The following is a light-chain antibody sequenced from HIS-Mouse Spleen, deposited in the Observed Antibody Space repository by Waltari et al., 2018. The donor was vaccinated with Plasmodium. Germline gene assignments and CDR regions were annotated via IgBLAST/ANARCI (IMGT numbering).Light chain of an antibody. Sequence: DIQMTQSPSTLSASVGDIVTITCRASQSISSRLAWYQQKPGKAPKLLIYKASSLESGVPSRFSGSGSGTEFTLTISSLQPDDFATYYCQQYKSYSWTFGQGTKVEIK. CDR2: KAS. CDR3: QQYKSYSWT. J-gene: IGKJ1*01. CDR1: QSISSR. V-gene: IGKV1-5*03.